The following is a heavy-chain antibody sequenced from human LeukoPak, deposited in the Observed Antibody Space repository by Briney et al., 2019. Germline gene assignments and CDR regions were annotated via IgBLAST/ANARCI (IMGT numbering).Heavy chain of an antibody. D-gene: IGHD1-14*01. CDR2: IWYDGSNI. CDR3: AREGRTEAFDY. CDR1: GFTFSSYG. Sequence: GGSLRLSCAASGFTFSSYGMYWVRQAPGKGLAWVAIIWYDGSNIYYADSVKGRFTISRDNSKNTLFLQMNSLRAEDTAVYYCAREGRTEAFDYWGQGTLVTVSS. V-gene: IGHV3-33*01. J-gene: IGHJ4*02.